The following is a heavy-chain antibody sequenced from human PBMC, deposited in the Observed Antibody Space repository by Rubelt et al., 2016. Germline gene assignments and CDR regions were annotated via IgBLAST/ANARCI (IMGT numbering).Heavy chain of an antibody. Sequence: QVQLQQWGAGLLKPSETLSLTCAVSGGSFSAYYWGWIRQPPGKGLEWIGEINHSGSTTYNPSLKSRVTMSVDTSKDQFALTLISLTAADTAVYDCASQRGYSRGRHWGQGTLVTVSS. J-gene: IGHJ4*02. D-gene: IGHD6-19*01. CDR3: ASQRGYSRGRH. CDR1: GGSFSAYY. V-gene: IGHV4-34*01. CDR2: INHSGST.